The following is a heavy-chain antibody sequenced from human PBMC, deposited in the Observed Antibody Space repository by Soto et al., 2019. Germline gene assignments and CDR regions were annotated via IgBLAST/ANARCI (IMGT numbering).Heavy chain of an antibody. J-gene: IGHJ5*02. CDR2: IRPDGSNR. V-gene: IGHV3-33*01. CDR1: GFTFSDYA. D-gene: IGHD3-16*01. Sequence: QVQLVESGGGVVQPGWSLRLSCVTSGFTFSDYAMHWVRQAPGKGLEWVAVIRPDGSNRYYADSVKGRFTISRDISMNTLYLQMSSLRADDTAVYFCARVGRPQHLLTGFDNWGQGTLVTVSS. CDR3: ARVGRPQHLLTGFDN.